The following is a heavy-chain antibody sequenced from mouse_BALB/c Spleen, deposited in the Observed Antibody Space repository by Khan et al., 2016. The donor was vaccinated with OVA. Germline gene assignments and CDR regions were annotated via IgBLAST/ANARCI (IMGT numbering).Heavy chain of an antibody. CDR2: IYPGSANT. Sequence: QVQLQQSGAELARPGASVKLSCKTSGYTFTDFYINWVKQRTGQGLEWIGDIYPGSANTYYNEKFKGKATLTVDKSSSTAYMQLSSLTSEDSAVYFFARSGSGSFGFWGQGTLVTVSA. CDR3: ARSGSGSFGF. J-gene: IGHJ3*01. D-gene: IGHD2-2*01. CDR1: GYTFTDFY. V-gene: IGHV1-77*01.